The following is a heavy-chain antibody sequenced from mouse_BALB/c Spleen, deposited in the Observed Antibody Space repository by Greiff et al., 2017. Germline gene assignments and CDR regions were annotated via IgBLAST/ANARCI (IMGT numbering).Heavy chain of an antibody. J-gene: IGHJ2*01. V-gene: IGHV1-63*02. CDR1: GYTFTNYW. D-gene: IGHD2-1*01. Sequence: QVQLQQSGAELVRPGTSVKISCKASGYTFTNYWLGWVKQRPGHGLEWIGDIYPGGGYTNYNEKFKGKATLTADTSSSTAYMQLSSLTSEDSAVYFCARTGNGNYVFFDYWGQGTTLTVSS. CDR3: ARTGNGNYVFFDY. CDR2: IYPGGGYT.